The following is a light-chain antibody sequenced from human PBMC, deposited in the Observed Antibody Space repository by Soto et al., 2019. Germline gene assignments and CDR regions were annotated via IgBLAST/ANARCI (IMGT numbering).Light chain of an antibody. V-gene: IGLV2-14*01. Sequence: QSALTQPASVSGSPGQSITISCTGTNSDVGGYNYVSWFQQHPGKAPKLMIYEVSNRPSGVSNRFSGSKSGNTASLTISGLHAEDEADYYCSSYTSSSTQVFGTGTKLTVL. CDR2: EVS. CDR3: SSYTSSSTQV. CDR1: NSDVGGYNY. J-gene: IGLJ1*01.